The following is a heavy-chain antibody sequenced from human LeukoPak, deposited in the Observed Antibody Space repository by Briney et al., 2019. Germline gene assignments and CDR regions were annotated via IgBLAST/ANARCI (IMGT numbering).Heavy chain of an antibody. CDR2: IIPIFGTA. CDR1: GGTFSSYA. V-gene: IGHV1-69*05. J-gene: IGHJ4*02. CDR3: ARDPLGVAGINYFAY. D-gene: IGHD6-19*01. Sequence: ASVKVSCKASGGTFSSYAISWVRQAPGQGLEWMGRIIPIFGTANYAQKFQGRVTITTDESTSTAYMEPSSLRSEDTAVYYCARDPLGVAGINYFAYWGQGTLVTVSS.